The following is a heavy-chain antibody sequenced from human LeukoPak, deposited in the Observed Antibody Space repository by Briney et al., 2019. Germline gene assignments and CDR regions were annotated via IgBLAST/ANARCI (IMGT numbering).Heavy chain of an antibody. Sequence: ASVKVSCKASGYTFSDYYIHWVRQAPGQGLEWMGWINPNSGATNSAQKFQGRVTMTRDTSISTAYMELSRLRSDDTAVYYCARSYSSSWYSWGPFDYWGQGTLVTVSS. D-gene: IGHD6-13*01. CDR1: GYTFSDYY. J-gene: IGHJ4*02. CDR3: ARSYSSSWYSWGPFDY. CDR2: INPNSGAT. V-gene: IGHV1-2*02.